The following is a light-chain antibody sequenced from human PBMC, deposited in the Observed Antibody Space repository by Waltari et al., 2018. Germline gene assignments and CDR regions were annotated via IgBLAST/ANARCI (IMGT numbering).Light chain of an antibody. J-gene: IGLJ2*01. CDR3: SSYTGSTTPRV. CDR1: SSHVGSYDL. Sequence: QSALTQPASVSGSPGQSITISCTETSSHVGSYDLVSWYQQHPGKAPKVIIYEGTKRPSGVSNRFSGAKSGNTASLTSSGLQAEDEADYYCSSYTGSTTPRVFGGGTKLTVL. CDR2: EGT. V-gene: IGLV2-23*01.